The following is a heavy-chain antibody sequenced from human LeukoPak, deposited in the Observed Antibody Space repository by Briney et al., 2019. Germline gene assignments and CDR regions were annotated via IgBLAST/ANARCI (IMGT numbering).Heavy chain of an antibody. CDR2: ISWNSGSI. Sequence: GGSLRLSCAASGFTFDDYAMHWVRQAPGKGLEWVSGISWNSGSIGYADSVKGRFTISRDNAKNSLYLQMNSLRAEDTALYYCAKDMGPQYCSGGSCYKPAAFDIWGQGTMVTVSS. J-gene: IGHJ3*02. CDR1: GFTFDDYA. CDR3: AKDMGPQYCSGGSCYKPAAFDI. V-gene: IGHV3-9*01. D-gene: IGHD2-15*01.